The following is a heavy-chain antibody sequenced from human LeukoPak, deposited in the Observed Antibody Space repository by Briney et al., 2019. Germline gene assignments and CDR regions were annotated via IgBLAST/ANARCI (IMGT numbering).Heavy chain of an antibody. CDR2: ISGSGGST. CDR3: AKAASLGYCSGGSCYPQSPFDY. CDR1: GFTFSSYA. D-gene: IGHD2-15*01. J-gene: IGHJ4*02. Sequence: PGGSLRLSCAASGFTFSSYAMSWVRQAPGKGLEWVSAISGSGGSTYYADSVKGRFTISRDNSKNTLYLQMNSLRAEDTAVYYCAKAASLGYCSGGSCYPQSPFDYWGQGTLVTVSS. V-gene: IGHV3-23*01.